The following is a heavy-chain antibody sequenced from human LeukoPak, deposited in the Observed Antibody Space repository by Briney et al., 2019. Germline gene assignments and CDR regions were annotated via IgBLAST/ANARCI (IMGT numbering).Heavy chain of an antibody. Sequence: GGSLRLSCEDSQVTFSNYAMSWVRQAPGRGLEWVSAISGSGGSSYYADSVKGRFTISRDNSKNTLYLQMNSLRAEDTAVYYCAKDQSLIYDSSGYYIMWGQGTLVTVSS. V-gene: IGHV3-23*01. CDR1: QVTFSNYA. CDR3: AKDQSLIYDSSGYYIM. D-gene: IGHD3-22*01. CDR2: ISGSGGSS. J-gene: IGHJ4*02.